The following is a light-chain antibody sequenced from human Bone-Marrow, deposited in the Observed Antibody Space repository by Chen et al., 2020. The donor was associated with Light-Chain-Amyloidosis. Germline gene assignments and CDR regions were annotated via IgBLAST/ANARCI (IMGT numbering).Light chain of an antibody. J-gene: IGLJ1*01. V-gene: IGLV2-14*03. CDR2: AVS. CDR3: SSFTSSSSYV. CDR1: SGAVGTSNY. Sequence: QSALTQPASVSGSPGQPILIPCTGTSGAVGTSNYVSWYQQPPGKAPKAMIYAVSNRPSGVSNRFSGTKSGNAASLTIAGLQAEDEADYYCSSFTSSSSYVFGPGTKVTVL.